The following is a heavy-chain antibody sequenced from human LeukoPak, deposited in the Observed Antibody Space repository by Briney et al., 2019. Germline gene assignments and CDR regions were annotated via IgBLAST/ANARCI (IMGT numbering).Heavy chain of an antibody. V-gene: IGHV1-24*01. CDR3: ATADKWEPLDY. CDR2: FDPEDGES. Sequence: ASVKVSCKVSGASLSETSIHWVRQAPGQWLEWMGGFDPEDGESIFAQRFQGRFSMTEDTSTDTAYMELRSLRPEDAAVYYCATADKWEPLDYWGQGTLVTVSS. J-gene: IGHJ4*02. D-gene: IGHD1-26*01. CDR1: GASLSETS.